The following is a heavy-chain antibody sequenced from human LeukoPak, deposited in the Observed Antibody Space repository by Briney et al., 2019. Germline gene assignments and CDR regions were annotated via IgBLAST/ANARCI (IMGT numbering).Heavy chain of an antibody. CDR1: GYTFTGYY. CDR3: ARDGLAWELRFWFDY. J-gene: IGHJ4*02. V-gene: IGHV1-2*02. CDR2: INPNSGDT. D-gene: IGHD1-26*01. Sequence: ASVKVSCKASGYTFTGYYMHWVRQVPGQGLEWMGWINPNSGDTNYAQKFQGRVTMTRDTSISTAYMELSRLRSDDTAVYYCARDGLAWELRFWFDYWGQGTLVTVSS.